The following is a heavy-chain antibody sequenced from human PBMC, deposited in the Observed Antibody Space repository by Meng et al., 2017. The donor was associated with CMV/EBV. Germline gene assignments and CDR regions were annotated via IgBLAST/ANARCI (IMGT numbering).Heavy chain of an antibody. J-gene: IGHJ4*02. CDR3: ARAPELGLYYFDY. CDR2: ISSSSSYI. D-gene: IGHD1-14*01. Sequence: GGSLRLSCAASGFTFSDYYMNWVRQAPGKGLEWVSSISSSSSYIYYADSVKGRFTISRDNAKNSLYLQMNSLRAEDTAVYYCARAPELGLYYFDYWGQGTLVTVSS. V-gene: IGHV3-21*01. CDR1: GFTFSDYY.